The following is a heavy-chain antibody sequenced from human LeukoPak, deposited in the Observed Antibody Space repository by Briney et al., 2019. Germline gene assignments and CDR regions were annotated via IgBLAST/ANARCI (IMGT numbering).Heavy chain of an antibody. V-gene: IGHV3-66*04. CDR3: ARPYYYGSGSYYADDY. CDR2: IYSGGST. CDR1: GFTVSSTY. D-gene: IGHD3-10*01. Sequence: PGGSLRLSCLASGFTVSSTYMSWVRQAPGKGLEWVSVIYSGGSTYYADSVKGRFTISRDNSKNTLYLQMNSLRAEDTAVYYCARPYYYGSGSYYADDYWGQGTLVTVSS. J-gene: IGHJ4*02.